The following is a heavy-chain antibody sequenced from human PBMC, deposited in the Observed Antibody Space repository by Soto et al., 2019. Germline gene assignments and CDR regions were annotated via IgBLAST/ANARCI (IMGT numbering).Heavy chain of an antibody. CDR2: VNPTGGSP. CDR3: SRDLSPY. CDR1: GYDFTSYF. J-gene: IGHJ4*02. V-gene: IGHV1-46*03. D-gene: IGHD3-16*02. Sequence: ASVKVSCTTSGYDFTSYFIHWVRQAPGQGLEWMVRVNPTGGSPTFGQKFQGRVTVTTDTSTSTVYMELSSLRSDDTAVYYCSRDLSPYWGQGTLVTVSS.